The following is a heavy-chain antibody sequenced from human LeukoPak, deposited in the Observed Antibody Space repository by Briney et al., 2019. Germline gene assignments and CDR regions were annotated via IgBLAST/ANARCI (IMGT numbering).Heavy chain of an antibody. D-gene: IGHD3-10*01. Sequence: GGSLRLSCAASGFTFSSYGMHWVRQAPGKGLEWVAVIWYDGSNKYYADSVKGRFTISRDNSKNTLYLQMNSLRAEDTAVYYCAREFYYYGSGPPDYWGQGTLVTVSS. CDR2: IWYDGSNK. V-gene: IGHV3-33*01. J-gene: IGHJ4*02. CDR3: AREFYYYGSGPPDY. CDR1: GFTFSSYG.